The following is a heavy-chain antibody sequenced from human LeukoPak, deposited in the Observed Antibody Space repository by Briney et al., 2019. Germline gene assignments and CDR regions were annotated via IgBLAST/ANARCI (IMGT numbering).Heavy chain of an antibody. CDR2: ISGSGGST. D-gene: IGHD1-1*01. CDR1: GFTFGTYA. V-gene: IGHV3-23*01. J-gene: IGHJ6*02. CDR3: ARRGTGHGMDV. Sequence: GGSLRLSCAASGFTFGTYAMSWVRQAPGKGLEWISAISGSGGSTYYADSVKGRFTISRDNAKNTLFLQMNSLRAEDTAVYYCARRGTGHGMDVWGQGTTVIVSS.